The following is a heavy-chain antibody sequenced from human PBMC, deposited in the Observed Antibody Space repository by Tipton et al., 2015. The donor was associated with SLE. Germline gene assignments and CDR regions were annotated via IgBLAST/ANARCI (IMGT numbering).Heavy chain of an antibody. CDR3: ARSGSWHDALDI. J-gene: IGHJ3*02. CDR2: MYYSGST. D-gene: IGHD6-13*01. Sequence: LVKPTETLSLTCTVSGGSISSRYWSWIRQPPGKGLEWIGYMYYSGSTKYNPSLKSRVTISVDTSKNQFSLKLSSVTAADTAVYYCARSGSWHDALDIWGQGTMVAVSS. V-gene: IGHV4-59*11. CDR1: GGSISSRY.